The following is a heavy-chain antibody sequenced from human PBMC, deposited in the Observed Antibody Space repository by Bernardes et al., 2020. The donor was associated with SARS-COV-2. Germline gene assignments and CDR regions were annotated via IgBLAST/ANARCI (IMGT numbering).Heavy chain of an antibody. D-gene: IGHD3-22*01. CDR2: ISYRWSP. CDR1: GGSMSSHS. Sequence: SNTLPFTCRFSGGSMSSHSWSWIRRPPGKGLEWLGSISYRWSPTYNPSLKSRVTISIDTSKNQFSLGLTSVTAAETDVYYCARSTPDYYDNSDYSLDDKFVEPWGRGTLVKVS. CDR3: ARSTPDYYDNSDYSLDDKFVEP. J-gene: IGHJ2*01. V-gene: IGHV4-59*08.